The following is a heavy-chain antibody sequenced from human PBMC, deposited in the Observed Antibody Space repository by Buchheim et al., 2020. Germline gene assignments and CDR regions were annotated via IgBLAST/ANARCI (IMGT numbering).Heavy chain of an antibody. CDR2: ITGSSSII. Sequence: EVQLVESGGGLVQPGGSLRLSCAASGFTFSSYSMNWVRQAPGKGLEWVSYITGSSSIIYYADSVKGRFTISRDNAMNSLYLQMNSLREEDTAVYYCARFYYGMDVWGQGTT. V-gene: IGHV3-48*02. CDR3: ARFYYGMDV. CDR1: GFTFSSYS. J-gene: IGHJ6*02.